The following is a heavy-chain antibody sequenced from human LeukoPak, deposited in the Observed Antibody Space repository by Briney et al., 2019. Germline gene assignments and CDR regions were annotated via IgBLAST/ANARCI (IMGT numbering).Heavy chain of an antibody. CDR1: GGSISSGSYY. V-gene: IGHV4-61*02. Sequence: SETLSLTCTVSGGSISSGSYYWSWIRQPAGKGLEWIGRIYTSGSTNYNPSLKSRVTISVDTSKNQFSLKLSSVAAADTAVYYCARVVLGHLDYWGQGTLVTVSS. J-gene: IGHJ4*02. CDR3: ARVVLGHLDY. D-gene: IGHD4/OR15-4a*01. CDR2: IYTSGST.